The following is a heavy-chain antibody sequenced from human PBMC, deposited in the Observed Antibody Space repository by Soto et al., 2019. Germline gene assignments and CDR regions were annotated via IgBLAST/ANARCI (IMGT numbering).Heavy chain of an antibody. D-gene: IGHD4-4*01. V-gene: IGHV4-4*08. Sequence: PXETLSLTCTVSGCSISSYYWSWIRQPPGKGLEWIGYIYYSGSTNYNPSLKSRVTISVDTSKNQFSLKLSSVTAADTAVYYCARDSYSAYFDYCGQGPLVTVS. J-gene: IGHJ4*02. CDR1: GCSISSYY. CDR2: IYYSGST. CDR3: ARDSYSAYFDY.